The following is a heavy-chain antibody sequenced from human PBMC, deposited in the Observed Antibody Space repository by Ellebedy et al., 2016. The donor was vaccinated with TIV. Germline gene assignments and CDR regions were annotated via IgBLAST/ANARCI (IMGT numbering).Heavy chain of an antibody. J-gene: IGHJ4*02. Sequence: GESLKISCAASGFTLSGYWMHWVRQAPGKGLMWVSRINTDGSSTSYADSVEGRFTITRDNAKKTLYLEMSSLRPEDTAVYYCTRESFRYFDWDLWGQGTLVTVSS. CDR1: GFTLSGYW. CDR3: TRESFRYFDWDL. V-gene: IGHV3-74*01. D-gene: IGHD3-9*01. CDR2: INTDGSST.